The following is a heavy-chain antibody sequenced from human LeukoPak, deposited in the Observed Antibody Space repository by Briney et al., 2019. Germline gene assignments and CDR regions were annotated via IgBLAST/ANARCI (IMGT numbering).Heavy chain of an antibody. CDR3: ATYSSGWSEHYGMDV. V-gene: IGHV3-33*01. Sequence: PGGSLRLSCAASGFTFSSYGMHWVRQAPGKGLEWVAVIWYDGSNKYYADSVKGRFTISRDNSKNTLYLQMNRLRAEDTAVYYCATYSSGWSEHYGMDVWGQGTTVTVSS. CDR2: IWYDGSNK. CDR1: GFTFSSYG. J-gene: IGHJ6*02. D-gene: IGHD6-19*01.